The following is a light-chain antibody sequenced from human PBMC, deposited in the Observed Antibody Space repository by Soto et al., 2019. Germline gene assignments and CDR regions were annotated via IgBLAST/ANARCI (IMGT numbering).Light chain of an antibody. Sequence: EIVLTQSPGTLSLSPGERATLSCRASQSISSYLAWYQQKPGQAPRLLIHGAFTRATGIPARFSGSGSGTEFTLTISSLQSEDFAVFYCQQYNQWPITFGQGTRLEIK. V-gene: IGKV3-15*01. CDR3: QQYNQWPIT. CDR1: QSISSY. CDR2: GAF. J-gene: IGKJ5*01.